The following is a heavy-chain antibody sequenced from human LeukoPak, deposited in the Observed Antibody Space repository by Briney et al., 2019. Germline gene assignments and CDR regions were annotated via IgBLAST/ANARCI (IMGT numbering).Heavy chain of an antibody. CDR2: ISYDGSNK. J-gene: IGHJ5*02. CDR3: AKDLRGYSGYGNNWFDP. V-gene: IGHV3-30*04. Sequence: GGSLRLSCAASGFTFSSYAMHWVRQAPGKGLEWVAVISYDGSNKYYADSVKGRFTISRDNSKNTLYLQMNSLRAEDTSLYYCAKDLRGYSGYGNNWFDPWGQGTLVTISS. CDR1: GFTFSSYA. D-gene: IGHD5-12*01.